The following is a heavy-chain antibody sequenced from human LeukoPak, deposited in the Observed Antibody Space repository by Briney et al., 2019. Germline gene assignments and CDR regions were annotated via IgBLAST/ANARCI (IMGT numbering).Heavy chain of an antibody. CDR2: IYPGDSDT. CDR3: ARPRYTSSWYVAWFDP. Sequence: GESLKIFCKGSGYSFSKYWIGWVRQMPGKGLEWMGIIYPGDSDTRYSPSFQGQVTISADKSISTAYLQWNSLKASDTAIYYCARPRYTSSWYVAWFDPWGQGTLVTVSS. D-gene: IGHD6-13*01. V-gene: IGHV5-51*01. CDR1: GYSFSKYW. J-gene: IGHJ5*02.